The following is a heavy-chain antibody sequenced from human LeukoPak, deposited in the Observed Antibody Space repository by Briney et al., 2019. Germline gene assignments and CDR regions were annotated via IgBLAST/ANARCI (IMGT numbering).Heavy chain of an antibody. V-gene: IGHV4-61*02. Sequence: SETLSLTCTVSGGSISSGSYYWSWIRQPAGKGLEWIGRTYTSGSTNYNPSLKSRVTISVDTSKNQFSLKLSSVTAADTAVYYCAAVARELLFDYWGQGTLVTVSS. CDR3: AAVARELLFDY. D-gene: IGHD1-26*01. CDR1: GGSISSGSYY. J-gene: IGHJ4*02. CDR2: TYTSGST.